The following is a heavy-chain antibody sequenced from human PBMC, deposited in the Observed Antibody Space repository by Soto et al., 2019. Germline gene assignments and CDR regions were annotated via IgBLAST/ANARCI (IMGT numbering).Heavy chain of an antibody. CDR2: ISWNSGSI. D-gene: IGHD3-10*01. V-gene: IGHV3-9*01. J-gene: IGHJ6*02. CDR1: GFTFDDYA. Sequence: GGSLRLSCAASGFTFDDYAMHWVRQAPGKGLEWVSGISWNSGSIGYADSVKGRFTISRDNAKNSLYLQMNSLRAEDTALYYCAKDLIPGPHSYGSGSYYSNYYHGMDVWGQGTTVTVSS. CDR3: AKDLIPGPHSYGSGSYYSNYYHGMDV.